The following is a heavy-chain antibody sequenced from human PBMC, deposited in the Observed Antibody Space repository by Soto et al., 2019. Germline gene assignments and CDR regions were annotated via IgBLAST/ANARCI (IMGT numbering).Heavy chain of an antibody. CDR3: ARGRCSGGSCYFDY. D-gene: IGHD2-15*01. Sequence: EVQLVESGGGLVQPGGSLRLSCAVSGITFSSYWMHWVRQAPGKVLVWVTRINSDGSSTSYADSVKGRFTISRDNAKNTLYLQMNSLRPEDTAVYYCARGRCSGGSCYFDYSGQGTLVTVSS. CDR2: INSDGSST. V-gene: IGHV3-74*01. CDR1: GITFSSYW. J-gene: IGHJ4*02.